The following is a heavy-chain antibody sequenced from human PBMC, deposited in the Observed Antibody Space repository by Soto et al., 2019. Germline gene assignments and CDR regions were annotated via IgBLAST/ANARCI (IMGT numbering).Heavy chain of an antibody. CDR3: ASGYSSGRTFDY. Sequence: SSETLSLTCAVYGGSFSGYYWSWIRQPPGKGLEWIGEINHSGSTNYNPSLKSRVTISVDTSKNQFSLKLSSVTAADTAVYYCASGYSSGRTFDYWGQGTLVTVSS. J-gene: IGHJ4*02. V-gene: IGHV4-34*01. CDR1: GGSFSGYY. CDR2: INHSGST. D-gene: IGHD6-19*01.